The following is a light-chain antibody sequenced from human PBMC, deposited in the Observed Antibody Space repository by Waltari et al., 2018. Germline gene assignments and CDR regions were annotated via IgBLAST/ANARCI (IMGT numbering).Light chain of an antibody. CDR2: DAS. CDR1: QSITRW. CDR3: QEHVTYWA. V-gene: IGKV1-5*01. J-gene: IGKJ1*01. Sequence: DIQMTQSPSTLSASVGDRVTITCPASQSITRWLAWYQQKPGKAPKLLIYDASGLESGVPSRFSGSGSGTEFTLTISSLQPDDFATYYCQEHVTYWAFGQGTKVEMK.